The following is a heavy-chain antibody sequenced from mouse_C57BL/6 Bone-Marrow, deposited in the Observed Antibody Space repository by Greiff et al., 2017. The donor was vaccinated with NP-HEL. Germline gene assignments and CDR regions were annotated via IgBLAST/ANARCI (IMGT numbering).Heavy chain of an antibody. J-gene: IGHJ3*01. CDR3: AREGIYDGYDVAY. CDR1: GYTFTSYG. Sequence: QVQLQQSGAELARPGASVKLSCKASGYTFTSYGISWVKQRTGQGLEWIGEIYPRSGNTYYNEKFKGKATLTADKSSSTAYMELRSLTSGDSAVYFCAREGIYDGYDVAYWGQGTLVTVSA. CDR2: IYPRSGNT. D-gene: IGHD2-3*01. V-gene: IGHV1-81*01.